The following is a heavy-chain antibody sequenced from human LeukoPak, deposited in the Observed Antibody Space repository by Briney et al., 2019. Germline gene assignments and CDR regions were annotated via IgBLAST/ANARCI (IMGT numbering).Heavy chain of an antibody. CDR2: IYYSGST. J-gene: IGHJ5*02. Sequence: SETLSLTCTVSGGSISSYYWSWIRQPPGKGLEWIGYIYYSGSTNYNPSLKSRVTISVDTSKNQFSLKLSSVTAADTAVYYCARHLGFCSSTSCSTSRFDPWGQGTLVTVSS. CDR1: GGSISSYY. V-gene: IGHV4-59*08. CDR3: ARHLGFCSSTSCSTSRFDP. D-gene: IGHD2-2*01.